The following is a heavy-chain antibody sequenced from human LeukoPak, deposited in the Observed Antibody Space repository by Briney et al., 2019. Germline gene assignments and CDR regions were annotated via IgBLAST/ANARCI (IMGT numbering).Heavy chain of an antibody. CDR1: GFTFSSYS. V-gene: IGHV3-21*01. J-gene: IGHJ6*02. CDR2: ISSSSSYI. Sequence: GGSLRLSCAASGFTFSSYSMNWVRQAPGKGLEWVSSISSSSSYIYYADSVKGRFTISRDNAKNSPYLQMNSLRAEDTAVYYCAKPRVVKAYYGMDVWGQGTTVTVSS. D-gene: IGHD3-22*01. CDR3: AKPRVVKAYYGMDV.